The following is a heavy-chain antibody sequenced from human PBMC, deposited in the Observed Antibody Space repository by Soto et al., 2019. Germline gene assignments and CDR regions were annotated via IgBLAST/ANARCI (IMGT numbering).Heavy chain of an antibody. J-gene: IGHJ4*02. V-gene: IGHV1-18*01. CDR2: ISAYNGNR. CDR1: GYTFTSSG. CDR3: ARDSPPVDY. Sequence: QFQLLQSGAEVKKPGASVKVSCKASGYTFTSSGISWVRQAPGQGLEWMGWISAYNGNRNYAQKLQGRATMTTDTSTSTASMELRSLRSDDTAVYYCARDSPPVDYGGQGTLVTVSS.